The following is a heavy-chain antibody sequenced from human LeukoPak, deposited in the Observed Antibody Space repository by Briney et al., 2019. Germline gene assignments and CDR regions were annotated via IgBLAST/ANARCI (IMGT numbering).Heavy chain of an antibody. J-gene: IGHJ4*02. CDR3: VRVAYTSNWHFDY. CDR1: GFTFSYLY. Sequence: GSLRLSCAASGFTFSYLYMEWHRPAPGNGLEWIGNSRNSAKSYTTDYAASVRGRFTISRDDSQNSLYLQMRSLTTEDTAVYHCVRVAYTSNWHFDYWGQGTLVTVSS. D-gene: IGHD4-11*01. V-gene: IGHV3-72*01. CDR2: SRNSAKSYTT.